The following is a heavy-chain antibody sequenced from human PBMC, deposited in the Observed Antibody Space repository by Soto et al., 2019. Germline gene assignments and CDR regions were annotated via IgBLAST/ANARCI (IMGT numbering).Heavy chain of an antibody. D-gene: IGHD3-3*01. CDR3: ARDGRAYYDFWSYGMDV. Sequence: PSETLSLTCTVSGGSISSGGYYWSWIRQHPGKGLEWIGYIYYSGSTYYNPSLKSRVTISVDTSKNQFSLKLSSVTAADTAVYYCARDGRAYYDFWSYGMDVWGQGTTVTVSS. CDR1: GGSISSGGYY. J-gene: IGHJ6*02. V-gene: IGHV4-31*03. CDR2: IYYSGST.